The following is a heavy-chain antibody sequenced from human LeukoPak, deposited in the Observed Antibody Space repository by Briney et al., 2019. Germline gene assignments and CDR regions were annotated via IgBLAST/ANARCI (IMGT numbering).Heavy chain of an antibody. J-gene: IGHJ3*01. V-gene: IGHV3-21*01. D-gene: IGHD5-18*01. CDR2: ITSDSNHR. CDR3: ARNLVHLWNVFDF. CDR1: ESIFSSYR. Sequence: GGSLRLSCAASESIFSSYRMSWVRQAPGKGLEWVSSITSDSNHRYYADSVKGRFTISRDNAKNSLYLQMSSLRAEDTAVYHCARNLVHLWNVFDFWGLGTMVTVSS.